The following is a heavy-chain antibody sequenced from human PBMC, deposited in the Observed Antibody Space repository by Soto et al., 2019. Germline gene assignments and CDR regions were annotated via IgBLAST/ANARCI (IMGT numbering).Heavy chain of an antibody. D-gene: IGHD6-13*01. CDR3: AKDCIAAAVGYYYGMDV. Sequence: GGSLRLSCAASGFTFSSYGMHWVRQAPGKGLEWVAVISYDGSNKYYADSVKGRFTISRDNSKNTLYLQMNSLRAEDAAVDYWAKDCIAAAVGYYYGMDVWGQGTTVTVSS. J-gene: IGHJ6*02. CDR1: GFTFSSYG. CDR2: ISYDGSNK. V-gene: IGHV3-30*18.